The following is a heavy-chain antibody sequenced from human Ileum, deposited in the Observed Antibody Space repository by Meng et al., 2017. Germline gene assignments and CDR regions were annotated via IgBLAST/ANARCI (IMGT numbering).Heavy chain of an antibody. CDR1: GFTLSNFD. CDR3: ARDKFDS. V-gene: IGHV3-23*01. J-gene: IGHJ4*02. CDR2: ISGSTGAT. Sequence: GESLKISCAASGFTLSNFDMNWVRLAPGKGLEWVSFISGSTGATYSADSVKGRFTISRDNSKNTLYLQMDNVRDEDTAVYYCARDKFDSWGQGTLVTVSS.